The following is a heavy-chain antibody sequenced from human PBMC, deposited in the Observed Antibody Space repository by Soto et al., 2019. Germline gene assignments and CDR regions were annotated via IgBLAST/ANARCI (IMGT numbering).Heavy chain of an antibody. CDR2: IWYDGSNK. Sequence: LSCSSCRVSVCISVVAGARKAPGKGLEWVAVIWYDGSNKYYADSVKGRFTISRDNSKKTLYLQMNSLRAEDTAVYYCATDLRATVTGYYFDSWGQGTLVTVSS. V-gene: IGHV3-33*01. CDR3: ATDLRATVTGYYFDS. D-gene: IGHD4-17*01. CDR1: RVSVCISV. J-gene: IGHJ4*02.